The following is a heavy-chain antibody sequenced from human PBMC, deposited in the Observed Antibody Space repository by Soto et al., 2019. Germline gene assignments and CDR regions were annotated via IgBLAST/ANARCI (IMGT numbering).Heavy chain of an antibody. CDR2: IYYSGST. D-gene: IGHD3-22*01. CDR1: GGSISSYY. V-gene: IGHV4-59*01. J-gene: IGHJ4*02. Sequence: PSETLSLTCTVSGGSISSYYWSWIRQPPGKGLEWIGYIYYSGSTNYNPSLKSRVTISVDTSKNQFSLKLSSVTAADTAVYYCARDSRRYYYGIFDYWGQGTLVTVPS. CDR3: ARDSRRYYYGIFDY.